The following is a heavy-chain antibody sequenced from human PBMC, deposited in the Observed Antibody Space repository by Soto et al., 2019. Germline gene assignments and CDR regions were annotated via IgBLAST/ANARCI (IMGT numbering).Heavy chain of an antibody. J-gene: IGHJ6*02. CDR2: IYPGDSDT. D-gene: IGHD4-4*01. CDR1: GYSFTSYW. CDR3: ARSGMFPILYSNYYYGMDV. V-gene: IGHV5-51*01. Sequence: PGESLKISCKGSGYSFTSYWIGWVRQMPGKGLEWMGIIYPGDSDTRYSPSFQGQVTISADKSISTAYLQWSSLKASDTAMYYCARSGMFPILYSNYYYGMDVWGQGTTVTVSS.